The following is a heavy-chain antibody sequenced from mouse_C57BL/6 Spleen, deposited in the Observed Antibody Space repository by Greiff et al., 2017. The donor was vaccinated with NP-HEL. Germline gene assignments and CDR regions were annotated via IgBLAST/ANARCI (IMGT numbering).Heavy chain of an antibody. CDR1: GYAFSSSW. CDR2: IYPGDGDT. V-gene: IGHV1-82*01. Sequence: VQRVESGPELVKPGASVKISCKASGYAFSSSWMNWVKQRPGKGLEWIGRIYPGDGDTNYNGKFQGKATLTADKSSSTAYMQLSSLTSEDSAVYFCARESFITTVVADYWGKGTTLTVSS. D-gene: IGHD1-1*01. CDR3: ARESFITTVVADY. J-gene: IGHJ2*01.